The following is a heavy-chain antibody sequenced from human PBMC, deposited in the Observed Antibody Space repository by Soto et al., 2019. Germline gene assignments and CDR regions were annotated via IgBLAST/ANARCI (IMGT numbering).Heavy chain of an antibody. V-gene: IGHV4-4*07. J-gene: IGHJ5*02. CDR1: GGSISSYD. CDR3: ARIPVDTYMIYWSDP. D-gene: IGHD3-16*01. CDR2: IYTSGST. Sequence: XESLSLACTVSGGSISSYDWSWLRQPAGKGLEWIGRIYTSGSTNYIPSLKSRLTMSVDTAKNQFYLKLNYVTAADTAVYYCARIPVDTYMIYWSDPWGQGTQVTVSS.